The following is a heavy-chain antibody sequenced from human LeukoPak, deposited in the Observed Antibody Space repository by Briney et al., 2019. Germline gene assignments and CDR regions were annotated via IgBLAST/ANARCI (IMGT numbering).Heavy chain of an antibody. Sequence: GGSLRLSCAASGFTFSSYGMHWVRQAPGKGLEWVAVISYDGNNKYYADSVKGRFTISRDNSKNTLYLQMNSLRVEDTAVYYCGGGSHWSDYWGQGTLSPSPQ. V-gene: IGHV3-30*03. J-gene: IGHJ4*02. CDR2: ISYDGNNK. CDR3: GGGSHWSDY. D-gene: IGHD3-3*01. CDR1: GFTFSSYG.